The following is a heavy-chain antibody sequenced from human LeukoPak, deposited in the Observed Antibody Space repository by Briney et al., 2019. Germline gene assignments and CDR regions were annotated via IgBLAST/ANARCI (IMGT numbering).Heavy chain of an antibody. D-gene: IGHD3-16*02. CDR2: IRSKAYGGTT. V-gene: IGHV3-49*03. J-gene: IGHJ4*02. CDR1: GFTFGDYA. CDR3: TSHRDVWGSYRYFDY. Sequence: GGSLRLSCTASGFTFGDYAMSWFRQAPGKGLEWVGFIRSKAYGGTTEYAASVKGRFTISRDDSKSIAYLQMNSLKTEDTAVYYCTSHRDVWGSYRYFDYWGQGTLVTVSS.